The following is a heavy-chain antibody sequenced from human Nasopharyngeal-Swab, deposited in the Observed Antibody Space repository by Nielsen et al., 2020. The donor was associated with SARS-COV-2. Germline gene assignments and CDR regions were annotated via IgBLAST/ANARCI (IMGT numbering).Heavy chain of an antibody. CDR3: TRDPGDL. D-gene: IGHD7-27*01. V-gene: IGHV3-48*02. CDR1: GFTFNSYS. J-gene: IGHJ5*02. Sequence: SCAASGFTFNSYSMNWVRQAPGKGLEWLSFITSSSTTKYYADSVKGRFTISRDNAKNSLFLQMNSLRDEDTAVYYCTRDPGDLWGQGTLVTVSS. CDR2: ITSSSTTK.